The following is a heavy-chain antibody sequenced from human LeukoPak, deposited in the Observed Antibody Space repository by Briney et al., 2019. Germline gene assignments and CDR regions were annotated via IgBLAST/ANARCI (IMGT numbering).Heavy chain of an antibody. CDR2: INAGNGNT. Sequence: WASVKVSCKASGFTFTSYAMHWVRQAPGQRLEWMGWINAGNGNTKYSQKFQGRVTITRDTSASTAYMELSSLRSEDTAVYYCAREARSWHAVNWFDPWGQGTLVTVSS. J-gene: IGHJ5*02. CDR1: GFTFTSYA. D-gene: IGHD6-13*01. V-gene: IGHV1-3*01. CDR3: AREARSWHAVNWFDP.